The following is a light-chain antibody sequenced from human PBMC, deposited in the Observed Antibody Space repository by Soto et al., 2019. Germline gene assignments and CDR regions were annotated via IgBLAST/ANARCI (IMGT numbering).Light chain of an antibody. V-gene: IGKV1-39*01. CDR3: QQTSSAPFT. CDR2: DAA. J-gene: IGKJ3*01. Sequence: DIQMTQSPYSLSAAVGDRVTIACRASQNINTYLNWYQQKPGKAPKLLMFDAASLQSGVPSRFSGSGSRTDFTLTITSLQPEDFATYNCQQTSSAPFTFGPGTKVDIK. CDR1: QNINTY.